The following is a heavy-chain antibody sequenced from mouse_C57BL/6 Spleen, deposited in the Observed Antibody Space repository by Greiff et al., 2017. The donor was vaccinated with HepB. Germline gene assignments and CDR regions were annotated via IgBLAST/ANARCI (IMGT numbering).Heavy chain of an antibody. V-gene: IGHV10-1*01. CDR2: IRSKSNNYAT. CDR3: VRPPYDYEGAWFAY. D-gene: IGHD2-4*01. CDR1: GFSFNTYA. Sequence: DVQLVESGGGLVQPKGSLKLSCAASGFSFNTYAMNWVRQAPGKGLEWVARIRSKSNNYATYYADSVKDRFTISRDDSESMLYLQMNNLKTEDTAMYYCVRPPYDYEGAWFAYWGQGTLVTVSA. J-gene: IGHJ3*01.